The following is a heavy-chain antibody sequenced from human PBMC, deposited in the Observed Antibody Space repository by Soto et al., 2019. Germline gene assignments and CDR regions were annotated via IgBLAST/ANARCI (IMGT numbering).Heavy chain of an antibody. J-gene: IGHJ4*02. CDR2: ITSDVNYK. Sequence: LRLSCAASGFAFSTYGLHWVRQAPGKELEWVAIITSDVNYKYYADSVKGRFTISRDNSKSTLFLQMNGLRAEDTAVYYCAKGGSFDIWGQGTLVTVSS. D-gene: IGHD3-16*01. V-gene: IGHV3-30*18. CDR3: AKGGSFDI. CDR1: GFAFSTYG.